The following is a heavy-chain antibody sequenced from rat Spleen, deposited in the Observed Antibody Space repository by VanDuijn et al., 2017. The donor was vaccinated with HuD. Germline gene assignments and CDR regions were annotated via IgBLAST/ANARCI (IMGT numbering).Heavy chain of an antibody. CDR2: IANSGGTT. V-gene: IGHV5S23*01. CDR1: GFTFSNYV. CDR3: TIQWGNWFAY. Sequence: EVQLVESGGGLVQPGRSLKLSCAASGFTFSNYVMAWVRQAPTKGLEWVASIANSGGTTYYRDSVKGRFTISRDNAKSTLYLQMDSLRSEVTATYYCTIQWGNWFAYWGQGTLVTVSS. J-gene: IGHJ3*01.